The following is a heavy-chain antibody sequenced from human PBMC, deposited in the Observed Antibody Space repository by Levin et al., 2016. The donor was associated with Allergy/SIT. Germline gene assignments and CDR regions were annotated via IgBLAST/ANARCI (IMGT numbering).Heavy chain of an antibody. Sequence: SETLFLTCTVSGGSISSSHYYWGWIRQSPGKGLEWLGNIYYSGSTYYNPSLKSRVIISVDTSKNQFSLRLSSVTAADTAVYFCARQEVPAGEPSYYNYYGLDVWGPGTTVTVSS. D-gene: IGHD2-2*01. CDR3: ARQEVPAGEPSYYNYYGLDV. CDR2: IYYSGST. J-gene: IGHJ6*02. CDR1: GGSISSSHYY. V-gene: IGHV4-39*01.